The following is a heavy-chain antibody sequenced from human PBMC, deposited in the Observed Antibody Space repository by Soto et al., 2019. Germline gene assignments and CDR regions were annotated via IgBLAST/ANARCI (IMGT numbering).Heavy chain of an antibody. CDR1: RFTVSSNY. CDR2: IYSGGSA. CDR3: ARHGYSYGGGYFDY. V-gene: IGHV3-66*04. Sequence: EVQLVESGGGLVQPGGSLRLSCAASRFTVSSNYMSWVRQAPGKGLEWVSVIYSGGSAYYADSVKGRFTISRDNSKNTLYLQMNSLRAEDTAVYYCARHGYSYGGGYFDYWGQGTLVTVS. D-gene: IGHD5-18*01. J-gene: IGHJ4*02.